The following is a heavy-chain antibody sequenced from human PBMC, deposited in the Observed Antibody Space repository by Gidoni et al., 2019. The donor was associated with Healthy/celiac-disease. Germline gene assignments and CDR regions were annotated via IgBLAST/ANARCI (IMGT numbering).Heavy chain of an antibody. CDR2: IYTSGST. CDR3: ARASETYYYDSSGYSH. V-gene: IGHV4-61*02. D-gene: IGHD3-22*01. J-gene: IGHJ4*02. CDR1: GGSISRGSYY. Sequence: QVQLQESGPGLVKPSQTLSLTCTVSGGSISRGSYYWSWIRQPAGKGLEWIGRIYTSGSTNYHPSLKSRVTMSVDTSKNQFSLKLSSVTAADTAVYYCARASETYYYDSSGYSHWGQGTLVTVSS.